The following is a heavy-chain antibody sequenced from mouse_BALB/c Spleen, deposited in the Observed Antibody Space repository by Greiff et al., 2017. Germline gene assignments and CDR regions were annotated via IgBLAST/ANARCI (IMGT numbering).Heavy chain of an antibody. D-gene: IGHD2-1*01. Sequence: EVQGVESGGGLVKPGGSLKLSCAASGFTFSSFGMHWVRQAPEKGLEWVAYISSGSSTIYYADTVKGRFTISRDNPKNTLFLQMTSLRSEDTAMYYCARSGGNYAYFDYWGQGTTLTVSS. V-gene: IGHV5-17*02. CDR1: GFTFSSFG. J-gene: IGHJ2*01. CDR3: ARSGGNYAYFDY. CDR2: ISSGSSTI.